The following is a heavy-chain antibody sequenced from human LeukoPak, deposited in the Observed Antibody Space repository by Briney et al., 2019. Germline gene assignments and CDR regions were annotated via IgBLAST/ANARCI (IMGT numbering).Heavy chain of an antibody. V-gene: IGHV4-39*01. Sequence: SETLSLTCTVSGGSISSSSYYWGWIRQPPGKGLEWIGSIYYSGSTYYNPSLKSRVTISVDTSKNQFSLKLSSVTAADTAVYYCAAQSPAKGYYYYMDVWAKGPRSPSP. CDR1: GGSISSSSYY. CDR2: IYYSGST. J-gene: IGHJ6*03. CDR3: AAQSPAKGYYYYMDV.